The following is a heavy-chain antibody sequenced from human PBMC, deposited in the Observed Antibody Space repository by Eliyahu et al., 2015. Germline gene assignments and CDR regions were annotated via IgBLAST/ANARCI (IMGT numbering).Heavy chain of an antibody. V-gene: IGHV3-23*01. Sequence: SAISGSGGSTYYADSVKGRFTISRDNSKNTLYLQMNSLRAEDTAVYYCAKDEYGGGSYFRYWGQGTLVTVSS. CDR2: ISGSGGST. J-gene: IGHJ4*02. D-gene: IGHD1-26*01. CDR3: AKDEYGGGSYFRY.